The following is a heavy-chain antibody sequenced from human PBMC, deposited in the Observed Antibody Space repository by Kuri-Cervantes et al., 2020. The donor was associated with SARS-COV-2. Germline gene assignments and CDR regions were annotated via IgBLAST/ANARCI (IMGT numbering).Heavy chain of an antibody. D-gene: IGHD3-3*01. J-gene: IGHJ4*02. V-gene: IGHV4-38-2*02. CDR3: ARDNYDFWSGASLPGY. CDR2: IYHIGST. CDR1: GYSISSGYY. Sequence: SETLSLTCAVSGYSISSGYYWGWIRQPPGKGLEWIGIIYHIGSTNYNPSLKSRVTMSVDTSKNQFSLKLSSVTAADTAVYYCARDNYDFWSGASLPGYWGQGTLVTDSS.